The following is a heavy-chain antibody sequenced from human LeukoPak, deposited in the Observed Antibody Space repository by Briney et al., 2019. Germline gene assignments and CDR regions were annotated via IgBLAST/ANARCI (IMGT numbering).Heavy chain of an antibody. J-gene: IGHJ4*02. D-gene: IGHD3-22*01. Sequence: MPSETLSLTCTVSGGSISSYYWSWIRQPPGKGLEWIGYIYYSGSTNYNPSLKSRVTISVDTSKKHFSLKLSSATAADTAVYYCARFYGSGDYFTDWGQGTLVTVSS. CDR2: IYYSGST. V-gene: IGHV4-59*08. CDR3: ARFYGSGDYFTD. CDR1: GGSISSYY.